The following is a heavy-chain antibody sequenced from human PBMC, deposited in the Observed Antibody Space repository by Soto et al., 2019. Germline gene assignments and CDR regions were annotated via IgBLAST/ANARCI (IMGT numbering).Heavy chain of an antibody. CDR2: ISGSGGST. CDR1: GFTFSSYA. Sequence: GGSLRLSCAASGFTFSSYAMSWVRQAPGKGLEWVSAISGSGGSTYYADSVKGRFTISRDNSKNTLYLQMNSLRAEVTAVYYCAKDIAATSVVVAAPFDYWGQGTLVTVSS. D-gene: IGHD2-15*01. J-gene: IGHJ4*02. V-gene: IGHV3-23*01. CDR3: AKDIAATSVVVAAPFDY.